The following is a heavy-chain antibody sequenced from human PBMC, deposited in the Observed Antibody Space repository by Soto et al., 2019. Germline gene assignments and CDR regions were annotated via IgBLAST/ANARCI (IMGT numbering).Heavy chain of an antibody. CDR1: AFTFGTYS. CDR2: ISYDSDTI. Sequence: PGGSLRLSCAGSAFTFGTYSMNWVRQAAGKGLEWIAYISYDSDTIQYADSVKGRFTISRDNAKNSLYLQMNSLRDEDTAVYYCARLYYDYVWGQGTTVTVSS. J-gene: IGHJ6*02. V-gene: IGHV3-48*02. CDR3: ARLYYDYV. D-gene: IGHD3-3*01.